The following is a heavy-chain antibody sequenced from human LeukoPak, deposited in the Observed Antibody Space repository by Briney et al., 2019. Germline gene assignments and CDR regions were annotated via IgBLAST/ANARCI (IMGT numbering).Heavy chain of an antibody. CDR3: ARGEGVIDY. CDR2: INPNSGGT. CDR1: GYTFTGYY. D-gene: IGHD3-22*01. V-gene: IGHV1-2*02. J-gene: IGHJ4*02. Sequence: ASVKVSCKASGYTFTGYYMHWVRQAPAQGLEWVGWINPNSGGTNYAQKFQGRVTMTRDTSISTAYMELRRLRSDDTAVYDCARGEGVIDYWGQGTLVTVSS.